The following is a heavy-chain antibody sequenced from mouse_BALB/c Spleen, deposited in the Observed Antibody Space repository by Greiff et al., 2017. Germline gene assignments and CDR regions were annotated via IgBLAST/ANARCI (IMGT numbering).Heavy chain of an antibody. CDR2: INPGSGGT. Sequence: QVHVKQSGAELVRPGTSVKVSCKASGYAFTNYLIEWVKQRPGQGLEWIGVINPGSGGTNYNEKFKGKATLTADKSSSTAYMQLSSLTSDDSAVYFCARCSPYYYAMDYWGQGTSVTVSS. CDR3: ARCSPYYYAMDY. V-gene: IGHV1-54*03. J-gene: IGHJ4*01. D-gene: IGHD1-1*01. CDR1: GYAFTNYL.